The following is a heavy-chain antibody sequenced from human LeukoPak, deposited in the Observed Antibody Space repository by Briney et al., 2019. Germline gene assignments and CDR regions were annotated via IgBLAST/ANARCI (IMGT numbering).Heavy chain of an antibody. CDR2: IKQDGSEK. D-gene: IGHD3-22*01. V-gene: IGHV3-7*01. J-gene: IGHJ6*03. Sequence: GGSLRLSCAASGFTFSSYWMSWVRQAPGKGLGWVANIKQDGSEKYYVDSVKGRFTISRDNAKNSLYLQMNSLRAEDTAVYYCARDANYYDSSGYYYYYYYYMDVWGKGTTVTVSS. CDR1: GFTFSSYW. CDR3: ARDANYYDSSGYYYYYYYYMDV.